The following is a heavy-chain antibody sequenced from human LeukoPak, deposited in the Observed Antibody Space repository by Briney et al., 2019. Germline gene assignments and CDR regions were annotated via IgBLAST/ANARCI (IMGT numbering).Heavy chain of an antibody. V-gene: IGHV3-21*01. J-gene: IGHJ4*02. Sequence: GGSLRLSCAASGFTFDDYAMNWVRQAPGKGLEWVSSISSSSSYIYYADSVKGRFTISRDNAKNSLYLQMNSLRAEDTAVYYCARVHIAAPVIDYWGQGTLVTVSS. D-gene: IGHD6-13*01. CDR1: GFTFDDYA. CDR2: ISSSSSYI. CDR3: ARVHIAAPVIDY.